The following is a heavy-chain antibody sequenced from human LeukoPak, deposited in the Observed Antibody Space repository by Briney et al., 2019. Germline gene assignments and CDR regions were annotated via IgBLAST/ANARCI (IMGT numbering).Heavy chain of an antibody. CDR1: GFTFSSYA. CDR2: ISYDGSNK. V-gene: IGHV3-30-3*01. CDR3: ARDLSGWYSYFDY. D-gene: IGHD6-19*01. Sequence: GGSLRLSCAASGFTFSSYAMHWVRQAPGKGLEWVAVISYDGSNKYYADSVKGRLTISRDNSKNTLYLQMNSLRTEDTAVYYCARDLSGWYSYFDYWGQGTLVTVSS. J-gene: IGHJ4*02.